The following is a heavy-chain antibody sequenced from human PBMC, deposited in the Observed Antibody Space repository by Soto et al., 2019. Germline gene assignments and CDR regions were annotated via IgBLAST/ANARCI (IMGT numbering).Heavy chain of an antibody. Sequence: QVQLVESGGGVVQPGMSLTLSCAVSGFNFSNYGIHWVRQAPGKGLEWVAVISQNGVNKYYGESVQGRVTLSRDKSQNTLNLQMNNLRPEDTAVYYCAKAADSDFYYACGMDVWGQGTTVTVSS. CDR1: GFNFSNYG. J-gene: IGHJ6*02. V-gene: IGHV3-30*18. CDR3: AKAADSDFYYACGMDV. CDR2: ISQNGVNK. D-gene: IGHD2-21*02.